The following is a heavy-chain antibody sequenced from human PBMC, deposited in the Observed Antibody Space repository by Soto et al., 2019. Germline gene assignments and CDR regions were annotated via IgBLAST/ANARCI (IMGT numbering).Heavy chain of an antibody. CDR2: ISYDGSNK. D-gene: IGHD2-15*01. V-gene: IGHV3-30*18. J-gene: IGHJ6*02. Sequence: GSLRLSCAASGFTFSSYGMHWARQAPGKGLEWVAVISYDGSNKYYADSVKGRFTISRDNSKNTLYLQMNSLRAEDTAVYYCAKADIVVVVVPPGGMDVWGQGTTVTVSS. CDR1: GFTFSSYG. CDR3: AKADIVVVVVPPGGMDV.